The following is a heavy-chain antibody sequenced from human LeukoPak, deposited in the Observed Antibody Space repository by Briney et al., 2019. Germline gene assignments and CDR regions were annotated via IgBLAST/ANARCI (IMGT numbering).Heavy chain of an antibody. D-gene: IGHD1-26*01. CDR2: IIPIFGTA. V-gene: IGHV1-69*05. J-gene: IGHJ4*02. Sequence: GASVKVSCKASGGTFSSYAISWVRQAPGQGLEWMGRIIPIFGTANYAQKFQGRVTITTDESTSTAYMELSSLRSEDTAVYYCACRIVGATGDYFDYWGQGTLVTVSS. CDR1: GGTFSSYA. CDR3: ACRIVGATGDYFDY.